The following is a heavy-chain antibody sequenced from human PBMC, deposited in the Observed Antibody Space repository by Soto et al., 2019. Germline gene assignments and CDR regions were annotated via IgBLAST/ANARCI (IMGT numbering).Heavy chain of an antibody. CDR3: ARHPGYYDVLTGYSTYYFDY. D-gene: IGHD3-9*01. Sequence: SETLSLTCTVSGGSISSYYWSWIRQPPGKGLEWIGYIYYSGSTNYNPSLKSRVTISLDTSKNQFSLKLSSVTAADTAVYYCARHPGYYDVLTGYSTYYFDYWGQGILVTVSS. CDR2: IYYSGST. J-gene: IGHJ4*02. V-gene: IGHV4-59*01. CDR1: GGSISSYY.